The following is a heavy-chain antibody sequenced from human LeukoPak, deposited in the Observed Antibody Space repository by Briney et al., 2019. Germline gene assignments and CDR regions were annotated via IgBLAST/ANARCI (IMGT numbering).Heavy chain of an antibody. V-gene: IGHV3-74*01. CDR1: GFTFNRYW. J-gene: IGHJ4*02. CDR2: ISSDGSNT. CDR3: VSRNYGSSPFDY. Sequence: PGGSLRLPCAASGFTFNRYWMHWVRQAPGKGLVWVSRISSDGSNTNYADSVKGRFTISRDNAENTLYLQMDSLTAEDTAVYFCVSRNYGSSPFDYWGQGTLVTVSS. D-gene: IGHD4-17*01.